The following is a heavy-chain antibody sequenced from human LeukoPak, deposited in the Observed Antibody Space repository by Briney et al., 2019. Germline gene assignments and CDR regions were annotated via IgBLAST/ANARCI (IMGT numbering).Heavy chain of an antibody. J-gene: IGHJ4*02. D-gene: IGHD6-6*01. CDR1: GGSLSSYY. CDR3: ASGIEYSSSDY. Sequence: SETLSLTCTVSGGSLSSYYWSWIRQPAGTGLEWIGRIYTSGSTNYNPSLNLRVTTSVDTSKNQFSLKLSSVTAADPPVYYRASGIEYSSSDYWGQGTLVTVSS. CDR2: IYTSGST. V-gene: IGHV4-4*07.